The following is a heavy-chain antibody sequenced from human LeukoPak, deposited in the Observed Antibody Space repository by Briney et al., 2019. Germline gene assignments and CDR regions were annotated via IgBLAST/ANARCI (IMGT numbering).Heavy chain of an antibody. V-gene: IGHV3-23*01. CDR3: ARDGQNGSPYATDV. J-gene: IGHJ6*02. D-gene: IGHD3-10*01. Sequence: GGSLRLSCVASGFSFSNFAMTWVRQAPGKGLEWVATICDNIHYADSVWGRFTISRDNSKNTLYLQMNSLRVEDTAVYYCARDGQNGSPYATDVWGQGTTVTVSS. CDR1: GFSFSNFA. CDR2: ICDNI.